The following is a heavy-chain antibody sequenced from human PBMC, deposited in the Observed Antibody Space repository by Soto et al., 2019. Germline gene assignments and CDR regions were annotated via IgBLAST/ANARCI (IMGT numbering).Heavy chain of an antibody. CDR3: ARVHGTYYDTLTGLWGGHFDY. D-gene: IGHD3-9*01. V-gene: IGHV1-46*03. Sequence: ASVKVSCKASGYTFTNYFMHWVRQAPGQGLEWMGIINPTIGTTTYAQKFKGRVTMTRETSTSTVYIELSNLRSEDTAVFYCARVHGTYYDTLTGLWGGHFDYWGQGTQVTVSS. CDR2: INPTIGTT. J-gene: IGHJ4*02. CDR1: GYTFTNYF.